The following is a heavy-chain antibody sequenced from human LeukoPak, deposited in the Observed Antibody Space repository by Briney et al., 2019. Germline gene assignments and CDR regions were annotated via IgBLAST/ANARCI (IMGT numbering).Heavy chain of an antibody. Sequence: ASVKVSCKASGYTFTGYYMYWVRQAPGQGLEWMGWINPNSGGTNYAQKFQGRVTMTRDTSISTAYMELSRLRSDDIAIYFCATTGREDSSGWFSYYYYYYMDVWGKGTTVTVSS. CDR2: INPNSGGT. V-gene: IGHV1-2*02. CDR1: GYTFTGYY. J-gene: IGHJ6*03. D-gene: IGHD6-19*01. CDR3: ATTGREDSSGWFSYYYYYYMDV.